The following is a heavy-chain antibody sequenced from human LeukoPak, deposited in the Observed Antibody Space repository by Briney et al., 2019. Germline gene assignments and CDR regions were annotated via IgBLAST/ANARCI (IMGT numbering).Heavy chain of an antibody. CDR1: GFTFNNYA. CDR3: ARWGYYYYMDV. CDR2: INSDGRST. D-gene: IGHD3-16*01. V-gene: IGHV3-74*01. Sequence: GGSLRLSCAASGFTFNNYAMNWVRQAPGKGLEWVSRINSDGRSTRYADSVKGRFTISRDNAKNSLYLQMNSLRAEDTAVYYCARWGYYYYMDVWGKGTTVTVSS. J-gene: IGHJ6*03.